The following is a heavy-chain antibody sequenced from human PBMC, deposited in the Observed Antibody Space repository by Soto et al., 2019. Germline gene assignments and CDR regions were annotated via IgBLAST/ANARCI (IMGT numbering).Heavy chain of an antibody. J-gene: IGHJ3*02. CDR2: IYYSGST. D-gene: IGHD6-19*01. V-gene: IGHV4-39*01. Sequence: PSETLSLTCTVSGGSISSSSYYWGWIRQPPGKGLEWIGSIYYSGSTYYNPSLKSRVTISVDTSKDQFSLELSSVTAADTAVYYCARRYSSGWYGYAFDIWGQGTMVTVSS. CDR3: ARRYSSGWYGYAFDI. CDR1: GGSISSSSYY.